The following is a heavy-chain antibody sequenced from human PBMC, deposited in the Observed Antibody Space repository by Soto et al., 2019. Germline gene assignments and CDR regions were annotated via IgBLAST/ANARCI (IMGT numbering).Heavy chain of an antibody. J-gene: IGHJ4*02. CDR2: IIPIFGTA. CDR3: ASSPPAAPSAYFDY. Sequence: SVKGSFKASRGTFSSYAIRWVRQAPVQGLEWMEGIIPIFGTANYAQKFQGRVTITADESTSTAYLELSSLRSEDTDVYYCASSPPAAPSAYFDYWGQGTLVTVYS. V-gene: IGHV1-69*13. CDR1: RGTFSSYA. D-gene: IGHD2-2*01.